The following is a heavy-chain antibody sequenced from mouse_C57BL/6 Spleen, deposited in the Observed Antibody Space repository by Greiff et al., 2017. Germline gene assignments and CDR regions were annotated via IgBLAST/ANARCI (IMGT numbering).Heavy chain of an antibody. Sequence: EVMLVESGGGLVKPGGSLKLSCAASGFTFSDYGMHWVRQAPEKGLEWVAYISSGSSTIYYADTVKGRFTISRDNAKNTLFLQMTSLRSEDTAMYYCARGDDGYQGLAMDYWGQGTSVTVSS. J-gene: IGHJ4*01. CDR3: ARGDDGYQGLAMDY. CDR2: ISSGSSTI. D-gene: IGHD2-3*01. V-gene: IGHV5-17*01. CDR1: GFTFSDYG.